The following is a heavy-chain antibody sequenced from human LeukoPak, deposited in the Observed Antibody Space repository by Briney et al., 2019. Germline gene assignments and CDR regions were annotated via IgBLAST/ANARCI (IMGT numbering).Heavy chain of an antibody. CDR2: IYYSGST. V-gene: IGHV4-39*02. CDR1: GGPISSSSYY. Sequence: SETLSLTCTVSGGPISSSSYYWGWIRQPPGKGLEWIGSIYYSGSTYYNPSLKSRVTISVDTSKKLFSLKLSSVTAADTAVYYCARVPAVAGTYYFDYWGQGTLVTVSS. CDR3: ARVPAVAGTYYFDY. J-gene: IGHJ4*02. D-gene: IGHD6-19*01.